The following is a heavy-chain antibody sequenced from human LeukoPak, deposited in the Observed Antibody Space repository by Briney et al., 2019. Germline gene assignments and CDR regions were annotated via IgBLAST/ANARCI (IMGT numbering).Heavy chain of an antibody. CDR3: AKAGYSYGYFDY. CDR2: ISRSGSTI. V-gene: IGHV3-11*01. Sequence: GGSLRLSCAASGFTFSDYNMRWIRQAPGKGLEWVSSISRSGSTIYYADSVKGRFTISRDNAKNSLYLQMNSLRAEDTAVYYCAKAGYSYGYFDYWGQGTLVTVSS. D-gene: IGHD5-18*01. CDR1: GFTFSDYN. J-gene: IGHJ4*02.